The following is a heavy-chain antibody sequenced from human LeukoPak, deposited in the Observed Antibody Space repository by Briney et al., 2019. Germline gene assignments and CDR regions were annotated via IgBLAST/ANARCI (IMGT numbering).Heavy chain of an antibody. V-gene: IGHV4-61*08. CDR2: IYYSGST. CDR3: ARHPREGSHSWYFDL. CDR1: GGSISSGGYY. Sequence: SETLSLTCTVSGGSISSGGYYWSWIRQPPGKGLEWIGYIYYSGSTNYNPSLKSRVTISVDTSKNQFSLKLSSVTAADTAVYYCARHPREGSHSWYFDLWGRGTLVTVSS. J-gene: IGHJ2*01. D-gene: IGHD1-26*01.